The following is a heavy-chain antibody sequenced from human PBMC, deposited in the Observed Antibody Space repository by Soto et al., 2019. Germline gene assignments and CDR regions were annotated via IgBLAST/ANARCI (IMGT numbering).Heavy chain of an antibody. CDR2: ISGSGGST. CDR3: AKDVEDLPGIAAAGAFDY. J-gene: IGHJ4*02. V-gene: IGHV3-23*01. Sequence: PGGSLRLSCAASGFTFSSYAMSWVRQAPGKGLEWVSAISGSGGSTYYADSVKGRFTISRDNSKNTLYLQMNSLRAEDTAVYYCAKDVEDLPGIAAAGAFDYWGQGTLVTVSS. CDR1: GFTFSSYA. D-gene: IGHD6-13*01.